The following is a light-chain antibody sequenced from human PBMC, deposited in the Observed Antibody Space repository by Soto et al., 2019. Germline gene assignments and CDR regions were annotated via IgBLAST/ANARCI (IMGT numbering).Light chain of an antibody. Sequence: QSVLTQPASVSGSPGQSITISCTGTSSDVGGYNYVSWYRQHPGKAPKLMIYEGSKRPSGVSNRFSGSKSGNTASLTISGLQAEDEADYYCCSYAGSSTFGPDVFGTGTKLTVL. CDR3: CSYAGSSTFGPDV. CDR2: EGS. J-gene: IGLJ1*01. CDR1: SSDVGGYNY. V-gene: IGLV2-23*03.